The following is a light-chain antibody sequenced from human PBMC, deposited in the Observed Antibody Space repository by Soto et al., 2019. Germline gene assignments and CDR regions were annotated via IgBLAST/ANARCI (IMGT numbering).Light chain of an antibody. Sequence: DIQMTQSPSTLSASVGDRVTITCRASQSISSWLAWYQQKPGKDPKLLIYDASSLESGVPSRFSGSGSGTEFTLTISSLQPDDFATYYCQQYNSYSTTFGGGTKVEIK. J-gene: IGKJ4*01. CDR2: DAS. CDR3: QQYNSYSTT. V-gene: IGKV1-5*01. CDR1: QSISSW.